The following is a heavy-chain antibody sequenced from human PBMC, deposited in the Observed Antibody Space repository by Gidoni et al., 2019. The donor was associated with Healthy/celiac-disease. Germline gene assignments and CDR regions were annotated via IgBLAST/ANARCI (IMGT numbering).Heavy chain of an antibody. Sequence: QVQLQESGPGLVKPSQTLSLTCTVSGGSISSGSYYWSWIRQPAGKGLEWIGRIYTSGITNYNPSLKSRVTISVDTSKNQFSLKLSSVTAADTAVYYCARDRRYSGSLHAFDIWGQGTMVTVSS. CDR1: GGSISSGSYY. CDR2: IYTSGIT. V-gene: IGHV4-61*02. J-gene: IGHJ3*02. D-gene: IGHD1-26*01. CDR3: ARDRRYSGSLHAFDI.